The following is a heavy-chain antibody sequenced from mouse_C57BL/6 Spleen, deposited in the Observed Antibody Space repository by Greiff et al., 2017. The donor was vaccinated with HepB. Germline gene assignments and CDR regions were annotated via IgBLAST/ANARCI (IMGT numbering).Heavy chain of an antibody. V-gene: IGHV5-17*01. CDR2: ISSGSSTI. CDR1: GFTFSDYG. J-gene: IGHJ4*01. CDR3: ASAVVGYYAMDY. Sequence: EVQVVESGGGLVKPGGSLKLSCAASGFTFSDYGMHWVRQAPEKGLEWVAYISSGSSTIYYADTVKGRFTISRDNAKNTLFLQMTSLRSEDTAMYYCASAVVGYYAMDYWGQGTSVTVSS. D-gene: IGHD1-1*01.